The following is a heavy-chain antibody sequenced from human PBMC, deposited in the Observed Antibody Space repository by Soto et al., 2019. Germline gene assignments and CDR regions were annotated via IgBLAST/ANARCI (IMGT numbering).Heavy chain of an antibody. J-gene: IGHJ6*02. CDR2: IYPGDSDT. CDR1: GYSYTSYW. D-gene: IGHD2-2*01. Sequence: PGESLKISCKGSGYSYTSYWIGWVRQMPGKGLEWMGIIYPGDSDTRYSPSFQGQVTISADKSISTAYLQWSSLKASDTAMYYCAGFGVVVPAAYRGMDVWGQGTTVTVSS. V-gene: IGHV5-51*01. CDR3: AGFGVVVPAAYRGMDV.